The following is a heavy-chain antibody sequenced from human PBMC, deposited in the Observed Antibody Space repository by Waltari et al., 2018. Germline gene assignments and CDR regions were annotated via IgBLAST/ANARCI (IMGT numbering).Heavy chain of an antibody. CDR1: GYSISSGYY. J-gene: IGHJ4*02. Sequence: QVQLQESGPGLVKPSETLSLTCTVSGYSISSGYYWGWIRQPPGKGLEWIGSIYHSGSTYYTPSLKSRVTISVDTSKNQFSLKLSSVTAADTAVYYCARNGCSGGSCSPHYFDYWGQGTLVTVSS. V-gene: IGHV4-38-2*02. D-gene: IGHD2-15*01. CDR3: ARNGCSGGSCSPHYFDY. CDR2: IYHSGST.